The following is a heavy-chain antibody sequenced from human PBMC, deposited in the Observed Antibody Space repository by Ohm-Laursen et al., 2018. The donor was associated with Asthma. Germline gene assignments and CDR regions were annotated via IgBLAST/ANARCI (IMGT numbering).Heavy chain of an antibody. Sequence: SLRLSCSASGFTFSSLAMHWVRQAPGRGLEWVAVLPYDESNNDYADSVKGRFTISRDNSKNTLYLQMNSLRPEDTAVYYCARGVGYGRGYYFDYWGLGTLVTVSS. CDR1: GFTFSSLA. J-gene: IGHJ4*02. D-gene: IGHD5-12*01. CDR3: ARGVGYGRGYYFDY. CDR2: LPYDESNN. V-gene: IGHV3-30-3*01.